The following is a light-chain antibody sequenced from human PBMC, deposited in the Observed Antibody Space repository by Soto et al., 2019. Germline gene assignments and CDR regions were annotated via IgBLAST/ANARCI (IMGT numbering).Light chain of an antibody. J-gene: IGLJ2*01. CDR2: DNN. CDR1: SSKIGNNY. CDR3: GTWESSLSAVV. V-gene: IGLV1-51*01. Sequence: QSVLPQPPSVSAAPGQKVTISGSGRSSKIGNNYVCWYQQLQGTAPKLLIYDNNKRPSGIPDRFSGSKSGTSATLGITGLQTGDEAYYYCGTWESSLSAVVFGGGTKRTLL.